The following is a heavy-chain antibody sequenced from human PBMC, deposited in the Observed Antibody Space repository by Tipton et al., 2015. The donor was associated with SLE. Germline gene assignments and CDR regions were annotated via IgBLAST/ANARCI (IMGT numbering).Heavy chain of an antibody. J-gene: IGHJ4*02. CDR2: IKQDGSER. V-gene: IGHV3-7*01. Sequence: SLRLSCAASGFTFSSYWMSWVRLAPGKGLEWVANIKQDGSERYYVDSVKGRFTISRDNAKNSLYLQMNSLRAEDTAVYYCARDLDLGVLSSSGYFDYWGQGTLVTVSS. CDR1: GFTFSSYW. D-gene: IGHD6-19*01. CDR3: ARDLDLGVLSSSGYFDY.